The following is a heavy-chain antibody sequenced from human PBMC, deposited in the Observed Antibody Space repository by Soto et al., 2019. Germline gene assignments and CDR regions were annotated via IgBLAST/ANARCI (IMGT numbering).Heavy chain of an antibody. J-gene: IGHJ4*02. Sequence: GGSLRLSCEASGFTLRNYAMTWIRQAPGKWLEWVSSISSSSSYIYYADSVKGRFTISRDNAKNSLYLQMNSLRAEDTAVYYCASYDILTGPDYWGQGTLVTVSS. CDR2: ISSSSSYI. D-gene: IGHD3-9*01. CDR1: GFTLRNYA. V-gene: IGHV3-21*01. CDR3: ASYDILTGPDY.